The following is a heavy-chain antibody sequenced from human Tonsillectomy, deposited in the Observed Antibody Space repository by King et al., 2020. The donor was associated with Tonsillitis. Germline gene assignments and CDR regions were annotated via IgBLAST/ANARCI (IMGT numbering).Heavy chain of an antibody. CDR1: GYTLTELS. CDR3: ATLGLANWGFSSYYYGMDV. Sequence: QLVQSGAEVKKPGASVKVSCKVSGYTLTELSMHWVRQAPGKGLEWMGGFDPEDGETIYAQKFQGRVTMTEDTSTDTAYMELSSLRSEDTAVYYCATLGLANWGFSSYYYGMDVWGQGTTVTVSS. V-gene: IGHV1-24*01. CDR2: FDPEDGET. J-gene: IGHJ6*02. D-gene: IGHD7-27*01.